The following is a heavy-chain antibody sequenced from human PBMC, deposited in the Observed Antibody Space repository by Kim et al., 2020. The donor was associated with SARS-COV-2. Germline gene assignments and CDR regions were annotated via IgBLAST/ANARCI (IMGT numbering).Heavy chain of an antibody. CDR1: GYTFTNYW. CDR3: ARTYSSGLTVHIDS. Sequence: GESLKISCEGSGYTFTNYWIGWVRQTPGKPLEWMWIIYPGDSDTRYSPSFQGQVTISVDKSIATAYLQWSSLKASDAAIYYCARTYSSGLTVHIDSWGQGTLVTVSS. J-gene: IGHJ4*02. D-gene: IGHD3-22*01. CDR2: IYPGDSDT. V-gene: IGHV5-51*01.